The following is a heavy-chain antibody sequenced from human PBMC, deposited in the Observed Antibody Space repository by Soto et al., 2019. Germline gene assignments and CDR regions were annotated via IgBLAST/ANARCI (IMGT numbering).Heavy chain of an antibody. CDR1: GFTFNNYN. J-gene: IGHJ6*03. Sequence: EVQLVESGGGLVKPGGSLRLSCAASGFTFNNYNMNWVRQAPGKGLEWVSSIGTSSSYIYYADSLKGRFTISRDNAENSLYLQMNSLRAEDTAVYYCSGVLTGTPNYYSMDVWGEGTTVTVSS. CDR2: IGTSSSYI. CDR3: SGVLTGTPNYYSMDV. V-gene: IGHV3-21*01. D-gene: IGHD2-15*01.